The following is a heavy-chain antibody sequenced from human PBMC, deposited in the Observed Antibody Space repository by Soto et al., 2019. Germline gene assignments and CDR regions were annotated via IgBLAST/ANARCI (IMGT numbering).Heavy chain of an antibody. V-gene: IGHV4-59*08. Sequence: PSETLSLTCTVSGGSIGSYYWSWIGQRPGKGLEWIGYIYYSGSTNYNPSLKSRVTISVDTSKNQFSLKLSSVTAADTAVYYCASPRIKGVYYYMDFWGKGTTVTVSS. CDR2: IYYSGST. CDR1: GGSIGSYY. D-gene: IGHD3-16*01. J-gene: IGHJ6*03. CDR3: ASPRIKGVYYYMDF.